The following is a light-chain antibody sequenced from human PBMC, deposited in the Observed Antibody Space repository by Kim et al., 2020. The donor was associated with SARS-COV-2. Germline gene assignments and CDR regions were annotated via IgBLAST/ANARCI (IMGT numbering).Light chain of an antibody. V-gene: IGKV1-12*01. J-gene: IGKJ3*01. CDR2: AAS. Sequence: DIQMTQSPSSVSASAGDRVTISCRASQAINSWFAWYQQKPVKAPKLLIHAASSLQAGVPSRFSGSGSETDFALTISSLQPEDFETYYCQQTYIFPFTFGPGTKVDIK. CDR1: QAINSW. CDR3: QQTYIFPFT.